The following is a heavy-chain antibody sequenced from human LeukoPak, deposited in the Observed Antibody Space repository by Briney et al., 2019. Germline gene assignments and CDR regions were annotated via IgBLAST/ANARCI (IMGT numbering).Heavy chain of an antibody. CDR3: AKVYYDILTGYSRHFDY. CDR2: LSVITATP. D-gene: IGHD3-9*01. CDR1: GFIFSNYA. V-gene: IGHV3-23*01. Sequence: GSLRLSCAASGFIFSNYAMSWVRQAPGKGLEWVSTLSVITATPYYAGSMRGRFTISRDNSKNTQYLQMNSLRAEDTAIYYCAKVYYDILTGYSRHFDYWGQGILVTVSS. J-gene: IGHJ4*02.